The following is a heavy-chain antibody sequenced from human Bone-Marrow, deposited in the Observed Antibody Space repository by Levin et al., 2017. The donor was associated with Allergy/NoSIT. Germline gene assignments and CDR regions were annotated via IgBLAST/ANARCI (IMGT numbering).Heavy chain of an antibody. Sequence: LSLTCAASGFTFDDYAMHWVRQAPGKGLEWVSGISWNSGSIGYADSVKGRFTISRDNAKNSLYLQMNSLRAEDTALYYCAKDSLGTVVRWGQGTLVTVSS. V-gene: IGHV3-9*01. CDR2: ISWNSGSI. J-gene: IGHJ4*02. D-gene: IGHD4-23*01. CDR1: GFTFDDYA. CDR3: AKDSLGTVVR.